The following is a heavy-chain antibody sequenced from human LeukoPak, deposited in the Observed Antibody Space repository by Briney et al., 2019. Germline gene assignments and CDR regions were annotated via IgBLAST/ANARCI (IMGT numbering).Heavy chain of an antibody. CDR2: ISGSADRT. CDR1: GFTFSSYA. D-gene: IGHD3-10*01. Sequence: GGSLRLSCAASGFTFSSYAMSWVRQAPGKGLEWVSAISGSADRTYYADSVKGRFTISRDNTKNTLYLQMNSLRPEDTAIYYCAKESPYGSGSRNYYFHYWGQGTLVTVSS. J-gene: IGHJ4*02. V-gene: IGHV3-23*01. CDR3: AKESPYGSGSRNYYFHY.